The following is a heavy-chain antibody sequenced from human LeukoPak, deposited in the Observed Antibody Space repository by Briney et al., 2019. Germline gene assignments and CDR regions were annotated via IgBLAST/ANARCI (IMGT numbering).Heavy chain of an antibody. J-gene: IGHJ4*02. CDR3: AKDGVVPAAMVGYYFDY. CDR2: ISGSGGST. V-gene: IGHV3-23*01. CDR1: GFTFSSYE. Sequence: GGSLRLSCAASGFTFSSYEMNWVRQAPGKGLEWVSAISGSGGSTYYADSVKGRFTISRDNSKNTLYLQMNSLRAEDTAVYYCAKDGVVPAAMVGYYFDYWGQGTLVTVSS. D-gene: IGHD2-2*01.